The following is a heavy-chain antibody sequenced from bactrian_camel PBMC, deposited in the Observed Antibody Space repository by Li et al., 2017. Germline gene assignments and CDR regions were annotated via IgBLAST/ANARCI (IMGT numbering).Heavy chain of an antibody. CDR3: GSGDPGHYGNPCARGSYNY. J-gene: IGHJ4*01. Sequence: HVQLVESGGGSVQAGGSLRLSCAVSGYTYSVNAMGWFRQAPGKEREGVASIDTDGTTNYADSVKGRFTISRDNAKNTLVLRMTSLRPEDTGMYYCGSGDPGHYGNPCARGSYNYWGQGTQVTVS. V-gene: IGHV3S53*01. CDR1: GYTYSVNA. D-gene: IGHD5*01. CDR2: IDTDGTT.